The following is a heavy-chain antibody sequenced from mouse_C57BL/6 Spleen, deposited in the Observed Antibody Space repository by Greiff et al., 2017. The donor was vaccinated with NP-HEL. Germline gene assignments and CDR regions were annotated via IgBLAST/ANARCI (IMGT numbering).Heavy chain of an antibody. CDR2: INPNNGGT. V-gene: IGHV1-22*01. CDR1: GYTFTDYN. CDR3: ARGGYYSNRFDY. J-gene: IGHJ2*01. Sequence: EVQLVESGPELVKPGASVKMSCKASGYTFTDYNMHWVKQSHGKSLEWIGYINPNNGGTSYNQKFKGKATLTVNKSSSTAYMELRSLTSEDSAVYYCARGGYYSNRFDYWGQGTTLTVSS. D-gene: IGHD2-5*01.